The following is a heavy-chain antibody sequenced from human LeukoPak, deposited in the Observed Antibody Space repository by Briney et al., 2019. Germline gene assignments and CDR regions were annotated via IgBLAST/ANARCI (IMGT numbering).Heavy chain of an antibody. CDR1: GFTLRSYA. Sequence: GGSLRLSCAASGFTLRSYAMSWVRQAPGKGLEWVSAISGSGGSTYYADSVKGRFTISRDNSKNTLYLQMNSLRAEDTAVYYCAKETYDSSGSFDYWGQGTLVTVSS. CDR2: ISGSGGST. D-gene: IGHD3-22*01. J-gene: IGHJ4*02. CDR3: AKETYDSSGSFDY. V-gene: IGHV3-23*01.